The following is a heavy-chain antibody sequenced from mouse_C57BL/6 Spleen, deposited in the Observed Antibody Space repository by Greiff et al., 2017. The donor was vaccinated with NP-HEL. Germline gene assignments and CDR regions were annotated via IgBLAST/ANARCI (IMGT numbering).Heavy chain of an antibody. D-gene: IGHD2-1*01. CDR1: GFNIKDYY. Sequence: EVKLQESGAELVRPGASVKLSCTASGFNIKDYYMHWVKQRPEQGLEWIGRIDHEDGDTEYAPKFQGKATMTADTSSNTAYLQLSSLTSEDTAVYYCTTKGNYEGYWYFDVWGTGTTVTVSS. J-gene: IGHJ1*03. V-gene: IGHV14-1*01. CDR3: TTKGNYEGYWYFDV. CDR2: IDHEDGDT.